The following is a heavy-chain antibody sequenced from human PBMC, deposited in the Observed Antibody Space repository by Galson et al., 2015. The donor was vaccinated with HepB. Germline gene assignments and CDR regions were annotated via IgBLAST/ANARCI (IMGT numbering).Heavy chain of an antibody. CDR1: GFSLSTSGVG. V-gene: IGHV2-5*02. Sequence: PALVKPTQTLTLTCTFSGFSLSTSGVGVGWIRQPPGKALEWLALIYWDDDKRYSPSLKSRLTITKDTSKNQVVLTMTNMDPVDTATYYCAHRVVAATPFPHYNWFDPWGQGTLVTVSS. CDR3: AHRVVAATPFPHYNWFDP. J-gene: IGHJ5*02. CDR2: IYWDDDK. D-gene: IGHD2-15*01.